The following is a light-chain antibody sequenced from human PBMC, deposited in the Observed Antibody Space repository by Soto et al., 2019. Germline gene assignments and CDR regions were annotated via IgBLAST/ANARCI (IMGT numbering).Light chain of an antibody. CDR2: DAS. CDR3: QQYGSSPWT. CDR1: QSIANNY. V-gene: IGKV3-20*01. Sequence: EVALTQSPGTLSLSPGARATLSCRASQSIANNYLTWYQQKPGQAPRVLIYDASTRATGIPDRFSGSGSGTDFTLTISRLEPEDSAVCYCQQYGSSPWTFGQGTKVEI. J-gene: IGKJ1*01.